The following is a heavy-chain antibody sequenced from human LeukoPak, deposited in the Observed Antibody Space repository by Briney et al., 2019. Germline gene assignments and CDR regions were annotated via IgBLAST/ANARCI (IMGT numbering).Heavy chain of an antibody. V-gene: IGHV3-66*01. Sequence: GGSLRLSCAVSGFTVRSIHMAWVRQAPGKGLEWVSVIYNGDNTNYADSVRGRFTISRDNSKNTLYLQMNSLRAEDTAVYYCVRAPQWLAFDYWGQGTLVTVSS. CDR2: IYNGDNT. CDR1: GFTVRSIH. D-gene: IGHD6-19*01. CDR3: VRAPQWLAFDY. J-gene: IGHJ4*02.